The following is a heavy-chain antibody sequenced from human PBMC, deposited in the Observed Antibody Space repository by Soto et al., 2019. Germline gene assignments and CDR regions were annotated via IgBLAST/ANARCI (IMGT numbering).Heavy chain of an antibody. CDR2: IIPIFGTA. D-gene: IGHD3-3*01. Sequence: SVKVSCKASGYTFTSYGISWVRQAPGQGLEWMGGIIPIFGTADYAQKFQGRVTITADESTSTAYMELSSLRSEDTAVYYCARAEYYDPYYYYGMDVWGQGTTVTVSS. CDR1: GYTFTSYG. V-gene: IGHV1-69*13. CDR3: ARAEYYDPYYYYGMDV. J-gene: IGHJ6*02.